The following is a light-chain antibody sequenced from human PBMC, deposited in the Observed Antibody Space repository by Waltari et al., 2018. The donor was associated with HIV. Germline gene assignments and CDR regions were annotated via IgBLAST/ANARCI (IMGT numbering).Light chain of an antibody. CDR3: HQYGSSFWT. Sequence: EIVLTQSPGTLSLSPGDRATLSCMTSEIIKSTYLSWYQQKGYQPPRLLIYGASSRAPGIPDRFSGSGSRTDFNLTINRLEPEDFATYYCHQYGSSFWTFGQGTKVDVK. V-gene: IGKV3-20*01. CDR2: GAS. CDR1: EIIKSTY. J-gene: IGKJ1*01.